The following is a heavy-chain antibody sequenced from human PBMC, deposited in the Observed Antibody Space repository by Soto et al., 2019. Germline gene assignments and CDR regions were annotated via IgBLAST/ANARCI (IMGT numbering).Heavy chain of an antibody. CDR1: GFTFTSSA. D-gene: IGHD6-19*01. Sequence: SVKVSCKASGFTFTSSAVQWVRQARGQRLEWIGWIVVGSGNTNYAQKFQERVTITRDMSTSTAYMELSSLRSEDTAVYYCAADVRSGWFDFDYWGQGTLVTVS. J-gene: IGHJ4*02. V-gene: IGHV1-58*01. CDR3: AADVRSGWFDFDY. CDR2: IVVGSGNT.